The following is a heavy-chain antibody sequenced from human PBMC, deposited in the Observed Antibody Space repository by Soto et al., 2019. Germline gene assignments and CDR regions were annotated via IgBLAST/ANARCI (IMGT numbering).Heavy chain of an antibody. CDR3: ARGGIVAVPAALSSYDDYTHYRFDS. D-gene: IGHD2-15*01. Sequence: QGQLAQSGAEVRKPGSSVKVSCRASGGSFSDFAFSWVRQAPGQGLEWMGGIIPMFAATKYAQRFQDRVTIPADASPKSVYLALSSLTSDDSAVYYCARGGIVAVPAALSSYDDYTHYRFDSWGQGTLVSVSS. J-gene: IGHJ4*02. CDR2: IIPMFAAT. CDR1: GGSFSDFA. V-gene: IGHV1-69*01.